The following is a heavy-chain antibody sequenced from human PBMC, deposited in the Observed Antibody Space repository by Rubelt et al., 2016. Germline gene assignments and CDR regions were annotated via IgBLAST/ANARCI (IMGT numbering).Heavy chain of an antibody. D-gene: IGHD2-15*01. CDR1: GYTFTSYA. CDR3: ARGYCSGGSCYYFDY. V-gene: IGHV1-3*01. CDR2: INAGNGNT. J-gene: IGHJ4*02. Sequence: QVQLVQSGAEVKKPGASVKVSCKASGYTFTSYAMHWVRQAPGQRLEWMGWINAGNGNTKYSQKFQDRVTITRDTSASTAYMGLSSLRSEDTAVYYCARGYCSGGSCYYFDYWGQGTLVTVSS.